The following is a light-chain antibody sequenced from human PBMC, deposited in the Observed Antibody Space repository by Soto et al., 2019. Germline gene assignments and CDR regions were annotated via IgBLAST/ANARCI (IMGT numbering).Light chain of an antibody. CDR1: QSISSY. CDR3: QQSYSTLT. CDR2: AAS. V-gene: IGKV1-39*01. J-gene: IGKJ3*01. Sequence: DVQMTQSPSSLSASVGDRVTITCRASQSISSYLNWYQQKPGKAPKLLIYAASSLQSGVPSRFSGSGSGTDLTLTTSSLQPEDIATYYCQQSYSTLTFGPGTKVDIK.